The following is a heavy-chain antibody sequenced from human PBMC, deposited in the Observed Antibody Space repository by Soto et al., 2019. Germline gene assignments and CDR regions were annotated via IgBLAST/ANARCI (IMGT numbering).Heavy chain of an antibody. CDR3: ASLVRYCSSTSCSYDAFDI. Sequence: GASVKVSCKASGYTFTSYGISWVRQAPGQGLEWMGWISAYNGNTNYAQKLQGRVTMTTDTSTSTAYMELRSLRSDDTAVYYCASLVRYCSSTSCSYDAFDIWGQGTMVTVSS. J-gene: IGHJ3*02. CDR2: ISAYNGNT. V-gene: IGHV1-18*01. CDR1: GYTFTSYG. D-gene: IGHD2-2*01.